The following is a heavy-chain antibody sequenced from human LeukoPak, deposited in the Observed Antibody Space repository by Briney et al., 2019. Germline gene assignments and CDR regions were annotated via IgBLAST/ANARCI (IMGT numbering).Heavy chain of an antibody. D-gene: IGHD3-22*01. CDR1: GGSVSSGNYY. J-gene: IGHJ4*02. Sequence: SETLSLTCTISGGSVSSGNYYWSWIRQPPGKGLEWIGNIYYSGSTNYNPSLKSRVTISVDTSKNQFSLKLNSVTAADTAVYYCARVAYYYDSSGYRFDYWGQGTLVTVSS. CDR3: ARVAYYYDSSGYRFDY. CDR2: IYYSGST. V-gene: IGHV4-61*01.